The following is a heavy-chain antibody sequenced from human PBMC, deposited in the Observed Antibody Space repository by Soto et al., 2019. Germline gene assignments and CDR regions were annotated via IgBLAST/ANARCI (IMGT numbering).Heavy chain of an antibody. CDR1: GYTFTGYY. CDR2: INPNSGGT. Sequence: GASVKVSCKASGYTFTGYYMHWVRQAPGKGLEWMGWINPNSGGTNYAQKFQGRVTMTRDTSISTAYMELGRLRSDDTAVYYCARGDWNYLYYGMDVWGQGTTVTVSS. V-gene: IGHV1-2*02. D-gene: IGHD1-7*01. CDR3: ARGDWNYLYYGMDV. J-gene: IGHJ6*02.